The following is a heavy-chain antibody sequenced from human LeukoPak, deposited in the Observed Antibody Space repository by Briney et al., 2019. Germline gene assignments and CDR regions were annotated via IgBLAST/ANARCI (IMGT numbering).Heavy chain of an antibody. D-gene: IGHD6-13*01. V-gene: IGHV3-30*02. CDR2: IRYDGSSK. CDR3: AKDLTLGADGTYFDY. CDR1: EFTFNRFG. J-gene: IGHJ4*02. Sequence: GGSLRLSCAAPEFTFNRFGMHWVRQAPGKGLEWVAFIRYDGSSKYYADSVKGRFTISRDNSQNTLYMQMNSLRAEDTAVYYCAKDLTLGADGTYFDYWGQGILVTVSS.